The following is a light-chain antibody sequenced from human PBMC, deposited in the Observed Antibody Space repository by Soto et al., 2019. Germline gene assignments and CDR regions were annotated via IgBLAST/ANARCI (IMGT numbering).Light chain of an antibody. CDR3: SSYTSTSSYV. V-gene: IGLV2-14*01. Sequence: QSALAQPASVSGSPGQSITISCTGTSSDIGNYNYVSWYQQHPGKAPKLMISEVSNRPSGVSNHFSGSKSGNTASLTISGLQAEDEADYYCSSYTSTSSYVFGGGTKVTVL. CDR2: EVS. CDR1: SSDIGNYNY. J-gene: IGLJ1*01.